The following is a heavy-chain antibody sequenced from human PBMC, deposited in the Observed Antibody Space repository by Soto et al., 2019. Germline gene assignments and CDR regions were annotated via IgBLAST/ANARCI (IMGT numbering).Heavy chain of an antibody. CDR2: IYPGDHET. CDR1: GYTFSNFW. J-gene: IGHJ4*02. CDR3: ARSPRSSPYFDY. V-gene: IGHV5-51*01. D-gene: IGHD6-13*01. Sequence: GESLKISCKCSGYTFSNFWIGCVRQLPGKGLEWMGIIYPGDHETRYSPSFHGKVTISADKSINTAYLQWNSLEASDTAFYFCARSPRSSPYFDYWGQGALVTVSS.